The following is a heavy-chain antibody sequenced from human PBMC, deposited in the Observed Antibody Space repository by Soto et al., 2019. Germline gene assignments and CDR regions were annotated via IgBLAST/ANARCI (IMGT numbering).Heavy chain of an antibody. CDR3: ARDSYTAMVVNWFDP. CDR2: ISAYNGNT. D-gene: IGHD5-18*01. Sequence: ASVKVSCKASGYTFTGYYMHWVRQAPGQGLEWMGWISAYNGNTNYAQKLQGRVTMTTDTSTSTAYMELRSLRSDDTAVYYCARDSYTAMVVNWFDPWGQGTLVTVSS. V-gene: IGHV1-18*04. J-gene: IGHJ5*02. CDR1: GYTFTGYY.